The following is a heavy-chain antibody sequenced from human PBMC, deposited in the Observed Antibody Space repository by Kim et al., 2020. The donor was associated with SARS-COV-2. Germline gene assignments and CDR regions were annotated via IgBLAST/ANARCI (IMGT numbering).Heavy chain of an antibody. V-gene: IGHV4-30-2*03. CDR3: ARLRGGVIV. J-gene: IGHJ1*01. CDR2: T. Sequence: TDNNPSLVSRVTPSIDTSKKQISLRLTSVTAADTAMYYCARLRGGVIVWGQGTLVTVSS. D-gene: IGHD3-16*01.